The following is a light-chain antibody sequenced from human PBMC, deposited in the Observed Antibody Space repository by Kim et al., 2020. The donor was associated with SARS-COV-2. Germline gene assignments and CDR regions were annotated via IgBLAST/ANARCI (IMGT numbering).Light chain of an antibody. CDR2: DAS. CDR1: QRVTGTY. Sequence: PGERATLSCRASQRVTGTYLAWYQQKPGQAPRLLISDASSRAAGIPDRFSGNGSGTDFTLTISRLEPGDSAVYHCQQYGDSPKTFGQGTKV. V-gene: IGKV3-20*01. J-gene: IGKJ1*01. CDR3: QQYGDSPKT.